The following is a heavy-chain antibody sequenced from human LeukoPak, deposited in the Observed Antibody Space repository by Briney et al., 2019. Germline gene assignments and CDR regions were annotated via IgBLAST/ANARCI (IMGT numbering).Heavy chain of an antibody. CDR1: GYTFTSYG. Sequence: ASVKVSCKASGYTFTSYGISWVRQAPGQGLEWMGWISAYNGNTNYAQKLQGRVTMTTDTSTSTAYMELRSLRSDDTAVYYCARGDYSNYGFNYYYYMDVWGKGTTVTVSS. CDR3: ARGDYSNYGFNYYYYMDV. D-gene: IGHD4-11*01. J-gene: IGHJ6*03. CDR2: ISAYNGNT. V-gene: IGHV1-18*01.